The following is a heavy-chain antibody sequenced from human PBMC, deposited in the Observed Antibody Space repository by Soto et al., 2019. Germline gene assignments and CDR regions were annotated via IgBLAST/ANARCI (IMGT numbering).Heavy chain of an antibody. D-gene: IGHD6-19*01. CDR3: ARRTSGYVGY. CDR1: GFTFSDYT. V-gene: IGHV3-23*03. CDR2: ILSDHNT. J-gene: IGHJ4*02. Sequence: EVQLLESGGGLVQPGGSLTLSCAASGFTFSDYTMRWVRQAPGKVLECVSVILSDHNTYYADSVRGRFTISRDNTKNTLSLEMNSRRAEDTAVYYCARRTSGYVGYWGQGTLVTVSS.